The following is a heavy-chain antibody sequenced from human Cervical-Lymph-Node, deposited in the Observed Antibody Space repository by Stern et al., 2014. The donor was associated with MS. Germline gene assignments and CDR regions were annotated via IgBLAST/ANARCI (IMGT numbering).Heavy chain of an antibody. CDR2: IIPIFGTA. CDR1: GGTFNTNV. Sequence: QVQLVQSGAEVKKPGSSVKVSCKASGGTFNTNVISWVRQAPGQGLEWMGGIIPIFGTALYAQKFQGRVTITANESTRAVSMELRSRRSEDPAVYYGARAAYSTSSYNYWGQGTLVIVSS. D-gene: IGHD6-6*01. V-gene: IGHV1-69*01. J-gene: IGHJ4*02. CDR3: ARAAYSTSSYNY.